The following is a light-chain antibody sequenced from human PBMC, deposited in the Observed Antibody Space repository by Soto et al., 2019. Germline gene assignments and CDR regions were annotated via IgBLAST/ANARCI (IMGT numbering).Light chain of an antibody. CDR3: QQYGSSPFT. J-gene: IGKJ4*01. V-gene: IGKV3-20*01. CDR1: QSVSNY. Sequence: EIVLTQSPATLSLSPGDRVTLSCRASQSVSNYLSWYQQKPGQAPRLLIYEASKRATGIPARFSGSGSGTDFTLTISRLEPEDFAVYYCQQYGSSPFTFGGGTKVEIK. CDR2: EAS.